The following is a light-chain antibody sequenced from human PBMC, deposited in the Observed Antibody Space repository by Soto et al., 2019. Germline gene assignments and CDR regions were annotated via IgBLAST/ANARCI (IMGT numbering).Light chain of an antibody. CDR3: QQDNSYS. CDR2: QSS. J-gene: IGKJ1*01. Sequence: DIQMTQSPSTLPASLGDGVTSSCRASQSISNWCASYQQKPGTAPKLLTYQSSTLESGVPSRFSGSVSGTEFTLPISSLQPDDFATYYCQQDNSYSFGQGTKVDI. V-gene: IGKV1-5*01. CDR1: QSISNW.